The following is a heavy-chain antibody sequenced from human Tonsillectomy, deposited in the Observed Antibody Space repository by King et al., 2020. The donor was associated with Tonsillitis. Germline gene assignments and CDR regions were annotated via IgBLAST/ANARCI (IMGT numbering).Heavy chain of an antibody. CDR1: GGSFSFSNNY. Sequence: LQLQESGPGLVKPSETLSLTCTVSGGSFSFSNNYWGWIRQPPGKGLEWIGSIYYSGSTYYNPSLKSRVTISVETSKNQFSLRMRSVTAADTAVYYCAKPSIAVAGRGWFDPWGQGTLVTVSS. D-gene: IGHD6-19*01. V-gene: IGHV4-39*01. CDR2: IYYSGST. J-gene: IGHJ5*02. CDR3: AKPSIAVAGRGWFDP.